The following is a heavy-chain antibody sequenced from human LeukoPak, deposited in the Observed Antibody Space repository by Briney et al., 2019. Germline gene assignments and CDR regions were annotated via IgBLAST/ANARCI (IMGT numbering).Heavy chain of an antibody. CDR3: ATSRVFDY. CDR2: ISWNSGSI. V-gene: IGHV3-9*01. Sequence: PGRSLRLSCAASGFTFDDYAMHWVRQAPGKGLEWVSGISWNSGSIGYADSVKGRFTISRDNAENSLYLQMNSLKAEDTAVYYCATSRVFDYWGQGALVIVSS. J-gene: IGHJ4*02. CDR1: GFTFDDYA.